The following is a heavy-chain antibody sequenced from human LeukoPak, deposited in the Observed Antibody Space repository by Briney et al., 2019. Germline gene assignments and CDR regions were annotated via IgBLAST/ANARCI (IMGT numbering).Heavy chain of an antibody. Sequence: PGRSLRLSCAASGFPFSSYGMHWVRQAPGKGLEWVAVLSYDGSNEYYADSVKGRFTISRDNSKNTLYLQMNSLRVEDTAVYYCAGSWFYRDYFEYWGQGILVTVSS. D-gene: IGHD3-10*01. CDR1: GFPFSSYG. J-gene: IGHJ4*02. CDR3: AGSWFYRDYFEY. V-gene: IGHV3-30*03. CDR2: LSYDGSNE.